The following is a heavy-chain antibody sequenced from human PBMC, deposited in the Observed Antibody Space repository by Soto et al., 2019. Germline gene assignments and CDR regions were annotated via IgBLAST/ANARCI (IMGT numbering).Heavy chain of an antibody. D-gene: IGHD2-21*02. CDR1: GYTFTGYY. Sequence: ASVKVSCKASGYTFTGYYMHWVRQAPGQGLEWMGWINPNSGGTNYAQKFQGWVTMTRDTSISTAYMELSRLRSDDTAVYYCARSALVVVTAIGGYYHYGLAVWGQGTTVTVSS. CDR3: ARSALVVVTAIGGYYHYGLAV. J-gene: IGHJ6*02. V-gene: IGHV1-2*04. CDR2: INPNSGGT.